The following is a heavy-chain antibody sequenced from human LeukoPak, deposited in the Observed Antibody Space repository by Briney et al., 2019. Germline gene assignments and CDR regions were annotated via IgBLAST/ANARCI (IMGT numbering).Heavy chain of an antibody. Sequence: PGGSLRLSCAASGFTFSSYGMHWVRQAPGEGLEWVANIKQDGSEKCYVDSVKGRFTISRDNAKNSLYLQMNSLRAEDTAVYYCAREADSPNAFDIWGQGTMVTVSS. V-gene: IGHV3-7*01. CDR1: GFTFSSYG. J-gene: IGHJ3*02. D-gene: IGHD3-22*01. CDR2: IKQDGSEK. CDR3: AREADSPNAFDI.